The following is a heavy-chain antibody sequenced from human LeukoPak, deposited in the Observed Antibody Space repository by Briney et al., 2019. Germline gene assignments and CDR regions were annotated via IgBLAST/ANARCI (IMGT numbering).Heavy chain of an antibody. Sequence: GGSLRLSCAASGFTVSSNYMSWVRQAPGKGLEWVSVIYSGGSTYYADSVKGRFTISRDNAKNSLYLQMNSLRAEDTAVYYCARPASKGDYDYVWGSYRYWSLDYWGQGTLVTVSS. D-gene: IGHD3-16*02. CDR3: ARPASKGDYDYVWGSYRYWSLDY. CDR2: IYSGGST. V-gene: IGHV3-53*01. CDR1: GFTVSSNY. J-gene: IGHJ4*02.